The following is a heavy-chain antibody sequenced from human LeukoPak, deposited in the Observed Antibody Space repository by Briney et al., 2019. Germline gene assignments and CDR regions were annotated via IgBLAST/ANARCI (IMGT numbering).Heavy chain of an antibody. D-gene: IGHD2-2*02. CDR3: AKVTTSQTAQLLYETLGY. Sequence: GRSLRLSCAASGFTFSSYAMHWVRQAPGKGLEWVAVISYDGSNKYYADSVKGRFTISRDNSKNTLYLQMNSLRAEDTAVYYCAKVTTSQTAQLLYETLGYWGQGTLVTVSS. CDR2: ISYDGSNK. V-gene: IGHV3-30-3*01. J-gene: IGHJ4*02. CDR1: GFTFSSYA.